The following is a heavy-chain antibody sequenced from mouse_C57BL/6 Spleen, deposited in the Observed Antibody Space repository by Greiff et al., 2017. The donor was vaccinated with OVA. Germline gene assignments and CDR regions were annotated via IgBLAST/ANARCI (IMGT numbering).Heavy chain of an antibody. Sequence: EVQGVESGGDLVKPGGSLKLSCAASGFTFSSYGMSWVRQTPDKRLEWVATISSGGSYTYYPDSVKGRFTISRDNAKNTLYLQMSSLKSEDTAMYYCARLYYDYDAFAYWGQGTLVTVSA. CDR2: ISSGGSYT. V-gene: IGHV5-6*01. CDR3: ARLYYDYDAFAY. J-gene: IGHJ3*01. CDR1: GFTFSSYG. D-gene: IGHD2-4*01.